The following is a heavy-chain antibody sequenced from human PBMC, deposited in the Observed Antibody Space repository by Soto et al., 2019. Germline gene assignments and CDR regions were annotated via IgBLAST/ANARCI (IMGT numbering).Heavy chain of an antibody. V-gene: IGHV4-4*07. D-gene: IGHD3-10*01. J-gene: IGHJ6*02. Sequence: PSETLSLTCTVSGGSISSYYWSWIRQPAGKGLEWIGRIYTSGSTNCNPSLKSRVTMSVGTSKNQFSLKLSSVTAADTAVYYCAKGAPGSDYGMDVWGQGTTVTVSS. CDR3: AKGAPGSDYGMDV. CDR1: GGSISSYY. CDR2: IYTSGST.